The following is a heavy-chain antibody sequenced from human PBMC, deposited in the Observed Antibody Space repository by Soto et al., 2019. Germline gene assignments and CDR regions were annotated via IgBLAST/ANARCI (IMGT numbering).Heavy chain of an antibody. CDR1: GYTLTELS. V-gene: IGHV1-24*01. CDR3: ATSVGCSGGSCYSYAFDI. J-gene: IGHJ3*02. D-gene: IGHD2-15*01. Sequence: ASVKVSCKVSGYTLTELSMHWVRQAPGKGPEWMGGFDPEDGETIYAQKFQGRVTMTEDTSTDTAYMELSSLRSEDTAVYYCATSVGCSGGSCYSYAFDIWGHGTMVTVSS. CDR2: FDPEDGET.